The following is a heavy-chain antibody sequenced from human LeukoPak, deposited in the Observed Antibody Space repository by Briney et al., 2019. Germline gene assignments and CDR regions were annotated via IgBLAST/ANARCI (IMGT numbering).Heavy chain of an antibody. V-gene: IGHV3-7*03. Sequence: PGGSLKLSCAASGFTFSIYAMSWVRQAPGKGLEWVAIIKQDGSQKYYVDSVKGRFTISRDNARNSLYLQMNSLRAEDTAVYWAVAGTAYWGQGTLVTVSS. D-gene: IGHD6-19*01. CDR3: VAGTAY. CDR1: GFTFSIYA. J-gene: IGHJ4*02. CDR2: IKQDGSQK.